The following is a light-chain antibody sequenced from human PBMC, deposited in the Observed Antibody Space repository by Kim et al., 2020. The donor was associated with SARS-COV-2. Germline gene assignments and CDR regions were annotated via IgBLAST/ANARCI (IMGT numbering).Light chain of an antibody. J-gene: IGKJ2*01. Sequence: DSVVDRFTITCRASQNISIYFVLYQQNPRESPNLLIYGASNLKNRVPSRFSGSGSGTEFTLTISSLQPDDFATYYCQQYDSPSFTFGQGTKVDIK. V-gene: IGKV1-5*01. CDR2: GAS. CDR3: QQYDSPSFT. CDR1: QNISIY.